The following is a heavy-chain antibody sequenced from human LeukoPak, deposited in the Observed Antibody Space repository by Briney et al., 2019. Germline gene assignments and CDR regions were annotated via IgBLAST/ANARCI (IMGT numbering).Heavy chain of an antibody. V-gene: IGHV3-21*01. CDR3: ARDRYYDYIWGPLYAFDI. Sequence: GVSVRVSCAASGFTFSSYYMHWVRQAPGKGLEWVASINRSSSYKYYADSVKGRFTISRDNAKNSLYLEMNSLRSGDTAVYYCARDRYYDYIWGPLYAFDIW. D-gene: IGHD3-16*01. CDR1: GFTFSSYY. J-gene: IGHJ3*02. CDR2: INRSSSYK.